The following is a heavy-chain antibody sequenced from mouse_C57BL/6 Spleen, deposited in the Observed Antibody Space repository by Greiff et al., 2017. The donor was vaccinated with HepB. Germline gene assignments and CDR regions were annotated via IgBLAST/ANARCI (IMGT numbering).Heavy chain of an antibody. CDR1: GYTFTSYW. Sequence: QVQLQQPGAELVMPGASVKLSCKASGYTFTSYWMHWVKQRPGQGLEWIGEIDPSDSYTNYNQKFKGKSTLTVDKSSSTAYMKLSSLTSEDSAVYYCARGGIYYYGSRYYFDYWGQGTTLTVSS. D-gene: IGHD1-1*01. V-gene: IGHV1-69*01. J-gene: IGHJ2*01. CDR2: IDPSDSYT. CDR3: ARGGIYYYGSRYYFDY.